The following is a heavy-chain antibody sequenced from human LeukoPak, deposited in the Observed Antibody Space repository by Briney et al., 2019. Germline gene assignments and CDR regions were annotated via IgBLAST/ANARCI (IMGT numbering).Heavy chain of an antibody. CDR2: FDPEDGET. V-gene: IGHV1-24*01. J-gene: IGHJ4*02. CDR3: ATVQKVATTPFDY. Sequence: ASVKVSCKVSGYTLTELSMHWVRQAPGKGLEWMGGFDPEDGETIYAQRFQGRVTMTEDTSTDTAYMELSSLRSEDTAVYYRATVQKVATTPFDYWGQGTLVTVSS. CDR1: GYTLTELS. D-gene: IGHD5-24*01.